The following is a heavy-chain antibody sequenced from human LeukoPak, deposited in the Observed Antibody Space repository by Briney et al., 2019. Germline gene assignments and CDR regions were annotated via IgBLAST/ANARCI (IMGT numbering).Heavy chain of an antibody. CDR3: TTDYGSSISSYYYYGMDV. CDR2: IKSKAYGGTI. CDR1: GFTFSSYA. D-gene: IGHD2-21*01. V-gene: IGHV3-15*01. Sequence: PGGSLRLSCAASGFTFSSYAMSWVRQAPGKGLEWVGRIKSKAYGGTIDYAAPVKGRYTISRDDSKNTLYLQMNSLKTEDTAVYYCTTDYGSSISSYYYYGMDVWGQGTTVTVSS. J-gene: IGHJ6*02.